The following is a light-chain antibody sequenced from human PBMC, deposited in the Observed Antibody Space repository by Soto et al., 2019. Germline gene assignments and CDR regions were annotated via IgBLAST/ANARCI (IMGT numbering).Light chain of an antibody. CDR3: SSYAGDSALI. J-gene: IGLJ2*01. V-gene: IGLV2-23*01. CDR2: EAD. Sequence: QSALTQPASVSGSPGQSISISCTGSRSDVGSYNFVSWYQLFPGKAPKLIIYEADKRPSGVSSRFSGSKSGFMASLTISGLQAEDEADYFCSSYAGDSALIFGGGTKLTVL. CDR1: RSDVGSYNF.